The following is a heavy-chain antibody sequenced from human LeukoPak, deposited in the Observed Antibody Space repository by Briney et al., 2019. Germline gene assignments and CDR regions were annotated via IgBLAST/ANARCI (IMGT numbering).Heavy chain of an antibody. Sequence: GGSLRLSCAASGFTFSDYNMRWIRQAPGKGLEWVSSISRSGSTKYYADSVKGRFTISRDNAKNSLFLQMNSLRAEDTAVYYCARDESTGAFGVVINYYNWFDPWGQGTLVTVSS. D-gene: IGHD3-3*01. V-gene: IGHV3-11*01. J-gene: IGHJ5*02. CDR3: ARDESTGAFGVVINYYNWFDP. CDR2: ISRSGSTK. CDR1: GFTFSDYN.